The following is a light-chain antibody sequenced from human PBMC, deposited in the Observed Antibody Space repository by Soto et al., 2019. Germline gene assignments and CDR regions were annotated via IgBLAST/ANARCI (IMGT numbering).Light chain of an antibody. CDR2: GAF. CDR1: QIIGTN. V-gene: IGKV3-15*01. Sequence: ENVLTQSTATLSVSPGERATLSCRTSQIIGTNLAWYQQKPGQAPRLLIYGAFIRAPGFPVRFRGTGSGSEFTLTISSLQTEDGALYYCQQYDKWPYTFGQGTNLEIK. J-gene: IGKJ2*01. CDR3: QQYDKWPYT.